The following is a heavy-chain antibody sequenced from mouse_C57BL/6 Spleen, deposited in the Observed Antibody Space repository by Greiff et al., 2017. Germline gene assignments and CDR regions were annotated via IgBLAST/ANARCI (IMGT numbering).Heavy chain of an antibody. V-gene: IGHV2-2*01. D-gene: IGHD2-5*01. J-gene: IGHJ4*01. CDR2: IWDGGST. Sequence: VQLQQSGPGLVQPSPSLSITCTVSGFSLTSYGVHWVRQSPGKGLEWLGVIWDGGSTDYNAAFISRLSISKDNSKSQVSFKMNSLQADDTAIYYCAREGYSKIGAMDYWGQGTSVTVSS. CDR3: AREGYSKIGAMDY. CDR1: GFSLTSYG.